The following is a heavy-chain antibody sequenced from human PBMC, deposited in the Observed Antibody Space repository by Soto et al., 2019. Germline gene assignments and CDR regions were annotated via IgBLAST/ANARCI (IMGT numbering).Heavy chain of an antibody. Sequence: EVQLLDSGGGLVQPGGSLRLSCAASGFTFITYAMSWVRQAPGKGLEWVSIISGRGGSTYYPDSLKGRFTISRDNSKNTLYLQMNSLRADDTAVYYCAKLPAAQSYFDFWGQGTLVTVSS. CDR2: ISGRGGST. D-gene: IGHD2-2*01. J-gene: IGHJ4*02. CDR3: AKLPAAQSYFDF. V-gene: IGHV3-23*01. CDR1: GFTFITYA.